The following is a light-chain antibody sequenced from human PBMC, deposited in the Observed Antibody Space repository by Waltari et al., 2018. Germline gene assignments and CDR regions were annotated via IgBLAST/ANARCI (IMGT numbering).Light chain of an antibody. Sequence: EIVLTQSPGTLSLSPGERATLSCRASQSVSRSLAWYQQKPGQAPRLLIYGASNRAAGIPDRFSGSGSGTDFSLTIGRLEPEDFAVYYCQHYVRLPATFGQGTKVEIK. CDR2: GAS. V-gene: IGKV3-20*01. CDR3: QHYVRLPAT. CDR1: QSVSRS. J-gene: IGKJ1*01.